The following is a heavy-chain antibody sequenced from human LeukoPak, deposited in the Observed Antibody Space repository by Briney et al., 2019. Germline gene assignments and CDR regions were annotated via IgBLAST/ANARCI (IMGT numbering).Heavy chain of an antibody. Sequence: PGGSLRLSCAASGFTFTSYAMSWVRQAPGKGLEWVSCISGSGGYTYYPDSVKGRFTISRDNSKNTLYLQMNSLRAEDTAVYYCAKGAFERFGEPSDYWGQGTLATVSS. CDR2: ISGSGGYT. J-gene: IGHJ4*02. D-gene: IGHD3-10*01. CDR1: GFTFTSYA. CDR3: AKGAFERFGEPSDY. V-gene: IGHV3-23*01.